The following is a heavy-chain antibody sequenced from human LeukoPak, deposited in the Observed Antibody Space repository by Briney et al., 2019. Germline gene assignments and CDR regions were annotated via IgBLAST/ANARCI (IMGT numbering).Heavy chain of an antibody. V-gene: IGHV1-69*13. CDR2: IIPIFGTA. CDR1: GGTFSSYA. Sequence: ASVKVSCKASGGTFSSYAISWARQAPGQGLEWMGGIIPIFGTANYAQKFQGRVTITADESTSTAYMELSSLRSEDTAVYYCARDPTSAVDTAMYWDNWFDPWGQGTLVTVSS. D-gene: IGHD5-18*01. J-gene: IGHJ5*02. CDR3: ARDPTSAVDTAMYWDNWFDP.